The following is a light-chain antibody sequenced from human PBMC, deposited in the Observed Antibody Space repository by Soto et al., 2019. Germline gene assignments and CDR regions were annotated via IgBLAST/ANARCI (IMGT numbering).Light chain of an antibody. CDR3: SSYAGSNIYV. V-gene: IGLV2-8*01. Sequence: TETSSDVGGYNFVSWYQQHPGKAPKLMIYEVSKRPSGVPDRFSGSKSGNTASLTVSGLQAEDEADYCCSSYAGSNIYVFGTGTKVTVL. CDR2: EVS. CDR1: SSDVGGYNF. J-gene: IGLJ1*01.